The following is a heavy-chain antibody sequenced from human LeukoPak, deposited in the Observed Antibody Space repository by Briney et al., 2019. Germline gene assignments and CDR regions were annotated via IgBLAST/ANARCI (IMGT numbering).Heavy chain of an antibody. D-gene: IGHD2-2*01. J-gene: IGHJ4*02. CDR1: GGSISSSSYY. Sequence: SETLSLTCTVSGGSISSSSYYWGWIRQPPGKGLEWIGSIYYSGSTYYNPSLKSRVTISVDTSKNQFSLKLSSVTAADTAVYYCARQRPYCSSTSCYGGAHFDYWGQGTLVTVSS. V-gene: IGHV4-39*01. CDR2: IYYSGST. CDR3: ARQRPYCSSTSCYGGAHFDY.